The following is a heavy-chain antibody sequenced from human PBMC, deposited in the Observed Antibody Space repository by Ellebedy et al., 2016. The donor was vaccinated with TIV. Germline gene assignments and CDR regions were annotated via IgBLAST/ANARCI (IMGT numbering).Heavy chain of an antibody. CDR1: GGSFSGYY. V-gene: IGHV4-34*01. CDR3: ARGRETYYYGSGAELRTNNWFDP. J-gene: IGHJ5*02. CDR2: INHIGST. Sequence: GSLRLSCAVYGGSFSGYYWSWIRQPPGKGLEWIGEINHIGSTNYNPSLKSRVTKSVDTSKNQFSLKLSSVTAADTAVYYCARGRETYYYGSGAELRTNNWFDPWGQGTLVTVSS. D-gene: IGHD3-10*01.